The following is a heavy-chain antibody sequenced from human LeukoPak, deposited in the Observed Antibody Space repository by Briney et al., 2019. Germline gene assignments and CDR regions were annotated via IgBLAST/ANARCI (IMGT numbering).Heavy chain of an antibody. CDR3: TRSGKY. Sequence: GGSLRLSCSSSGLTFADNSLTWVRQAPGKGLEWVGFIRSKAYGGTAEYAASVRGRFTISRDDSKSIAYLQMNSLKTEDTALYYCTRSGKYWGQGTLVTVSS. CDR1: GLTFADNS. V-gene: IGHV3-49*04. J-gene: IGHJ4*02. D-gene: IGHD1-26*01. CDR2: IRSKAYGGTA.